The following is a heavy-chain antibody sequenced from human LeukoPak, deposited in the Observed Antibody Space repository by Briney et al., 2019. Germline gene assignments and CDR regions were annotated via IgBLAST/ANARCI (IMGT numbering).Heavy chain of an antibody. Sequence: PGGSLRLSCEASGFTFSSYAMNWVRQAPGKGLEWVSYISGSSSSITYADSVKGRFTSSSDNAKNSLYLQMNSLRAEDTAVYYCARDRVGATEFDYWGQGTLVTVSS. D-gene: IGHD1-26*01. J-gene: IGHJ4*02. CDR3: ARDRVGATEFDY. CDR2: ISGSSSSI. CDR1: GFTFSSYA. V-gene: IGHV3-48*04.